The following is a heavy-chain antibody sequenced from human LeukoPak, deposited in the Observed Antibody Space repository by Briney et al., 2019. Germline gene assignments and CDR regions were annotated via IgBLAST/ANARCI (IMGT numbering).Heavy chain of an antibody. V-gene: IGHV1-69*05. Sequence: GASVKVSCKASGGTFSSYAISWVRQAPGQGLEWMGGIIPIFGTANYAQKFQGRVTITTDESTSTAYMELSSLRSEDTAVYYCARDRTATGIAAAGAFDIWGQGTMVTVSS. J-gene: IGHJ3*02. D-gene: IGHD6-13*01. CDR1: GGTFSSYA. CDR3: ARDRTATGIAAAGAFDI. CDR2: IIPIFGTA.